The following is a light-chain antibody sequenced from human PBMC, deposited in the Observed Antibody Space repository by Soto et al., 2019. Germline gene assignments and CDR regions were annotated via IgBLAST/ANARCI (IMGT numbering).Light chain of an antibody. V-gene: IGLV2-14*01. CDR2: DVS. J-gene: IGLJ1*01. Sequence: QSVLTQPASVSGSPGQSITISCTGTSSDVGAYNYVSWYQQHPGKAPKLMIYDVSNRPSGISNRFSGSKSGNTASLTISGLQAEDEADYYCSSYSSSSAYVFVTGTKVTVL. CDR3: SSYSSSSAYV. CDR1: SSDVGAYNY.